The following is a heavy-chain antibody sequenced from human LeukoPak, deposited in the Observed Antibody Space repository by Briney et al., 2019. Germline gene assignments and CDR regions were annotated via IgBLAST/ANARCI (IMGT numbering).Heavy chain of an antibody. D-gene: IGHD3-3*01. Sequence: PSQTLSLTCTVSDGSISSGSYYWSWIRQPAGKGLEWIGRIYTSGSTNYNPSLKSRVTISVDTSKNQFSLKLSSVTAADTAVYYCARDPYYDFWSDGGWFDPWGQGTLVTVSS. V-gene: IGHV4-61*02. CDR1: DGSISSGSYY. CDR2: IYTSGST. CDR3: ARDPYYDFWSDGGWFDP. J-gene: IGHJ5*02.